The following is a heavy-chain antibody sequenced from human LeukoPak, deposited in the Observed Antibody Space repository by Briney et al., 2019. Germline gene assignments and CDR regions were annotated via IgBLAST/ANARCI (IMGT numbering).Heavy chain of an antibody. CDR1: GYSISNCYY. CDR2: IYYSGST. J-gene: IGHJ4*02. D-gene: IGHD5-18*01. Sequence: WESLSLTCTVSGYSISNCYYWSWIRQPPGKGLEWIGYIYYSGSTNYNPSLKSRVTISVDTSKNQFSLKLSSVTAADTAVYYCARDSGQEYSYGSFDYWGQGTLVTVSS. V-gene: IGHV4-59*01. CDR3: ARDSGQEYSYGSFDY.